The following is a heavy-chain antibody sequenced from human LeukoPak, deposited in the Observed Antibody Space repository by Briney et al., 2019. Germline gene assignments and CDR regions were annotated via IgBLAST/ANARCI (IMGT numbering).Heavy chain of an antibody. D-gene: IGHD1-26*01. CDR2: IKQDGSET. V-gene: IGHV3-7*01. CDR1: GFTFSNYW. Sequence: GGSLRLSCAASGFTFSNYWMNWVRQAPGERLEWVANIKQDGSETRYAHSVKGRFTISRDNATNSLFLQMNSLRADDTAVYFCARGFSGSFEYWGQGTLVTVSS. CDR3: ARGFSGSFEY. J-gene: IGHJ4*02.